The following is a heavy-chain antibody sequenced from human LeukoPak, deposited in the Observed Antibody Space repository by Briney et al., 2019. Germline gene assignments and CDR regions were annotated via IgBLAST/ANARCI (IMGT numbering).Heavy chain of an antibody. D-gene: IGHD1-14*01. Sequence: SETLSLTCTVSGGSISSGDYYWSWIRQPPGKGLEWIGYIYYSGSTYYNPSLKSRVTISVDTSKNQFSLQLSSVTAADTAVYYCARENHYYYYYMDVWGKGTTVTVSS. V-gene: IGHV4-30-4*08. J-gene: IGHJ6*03. CDR1: GGSISSGDYY. CDR2: IYYSGST. CDR3: ARENHYYYYYMDV.